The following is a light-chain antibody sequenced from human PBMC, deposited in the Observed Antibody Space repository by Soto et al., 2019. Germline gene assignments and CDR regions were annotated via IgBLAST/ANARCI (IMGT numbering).Light chain of an antibody. CDR1: QSISSW. J-gene: IGKJ1*01. V-gene: IGKV1-5*01. CDR2: DAS. CDR3: QQYNSYPRT. Sequence: DIQMTQSPSTLSISVGDRVTITCRVSQSISSWLAWYQQKPGKAPKVLIHDASSLESGVPSRFSGSGSGTEFTLTISSLQPDDFATYSCQQYNSYPRTFGQGTKVEIK.